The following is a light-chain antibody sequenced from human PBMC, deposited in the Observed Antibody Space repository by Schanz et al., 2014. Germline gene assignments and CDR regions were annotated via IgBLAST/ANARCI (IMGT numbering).Light chain of an antibody. J-gene: IGLJ3*02. V-gene: IGLV2-14*02. CDR1: SSDVGSYNL. CDR3: TSYTSSSTRV. Sequence: QSALTQPASVSGSPGQSITISCTGTSSDVGSYNLVSWYQQHPGKAPKLMIFGVSKRPSGVPDRFSGSRSGNTASLTVSGLQAEDEADYYCTSYTSSSTRVFGGGTKLTVL. CDR2: GVS.